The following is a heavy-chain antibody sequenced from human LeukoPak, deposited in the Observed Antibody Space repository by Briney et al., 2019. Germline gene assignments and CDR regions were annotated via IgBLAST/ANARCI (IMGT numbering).Heavy chain of an antibody. D-gene: IGHD3-16*02. CDR2: IIPIFGTA. CDR1: GGTFSSYA. Sequence: GASVKVSCKASGGTFSSYAISWVRQALGQGLEWMGGIIPIFGTANYAQKFQGRVTITADESTSTAYMELSSLRSEDTAVYYCARDHEGYDYVWGSYRPPSYYGMDVWGQGTTVTVSS. CDR3: ARDHEGYDYVWGSYRPPSYYGMDV. J-gene: IGHJ6*02. V-gene: IGHV1-69*13.